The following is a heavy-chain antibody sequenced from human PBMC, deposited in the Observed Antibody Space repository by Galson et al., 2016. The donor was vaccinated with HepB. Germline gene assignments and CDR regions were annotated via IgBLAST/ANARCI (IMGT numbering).Heavy chain of an antibody. CDR1: GFTFSSLG. V-gene: IGHV3-33*01. CDR2: IWYDGSNK. J-gene: IGHJ4*02. Sequence: SLRLSCAASGFTFSSLGMHWVRQAPGKGLEWVAVIWYDGSNKYYADSVKGRFTISRDNSKNTLYLQMNSLRAEDTAVYYCARDAFYETSGLVWHFDYWGQGTLVTVSS. CDR3: ARDAFYETSGLVWHFDY. D-gene: IGHD3-22*01.